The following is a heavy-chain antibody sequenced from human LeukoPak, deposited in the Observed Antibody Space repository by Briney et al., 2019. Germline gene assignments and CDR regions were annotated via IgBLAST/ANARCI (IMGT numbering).Heavy chain of an antibody. CDR2: INPSGGST. D-gene: IGHD3-9*01. CDR3: ARDSGSRYDY. CDR1: GYTFTSYY. J-gene: IGHJ4*02. V-gene: IGHV1-46*01. Sequence: GASVKVFCKASGYTFTSYYMHWVRQAPGQGLEWMGIINPSGGSTSYAQKFQGRVTMTRDMSTSTVYMELSSLRSEDTAVYYCARDSGSRYDYWGQGTLVTVSS.